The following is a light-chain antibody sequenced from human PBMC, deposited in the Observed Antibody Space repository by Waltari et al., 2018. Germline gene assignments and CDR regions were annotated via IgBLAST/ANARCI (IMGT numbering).Light chain of an antibody. CDR3: CSYAGGSPRWV. J-gene: IGLJ3*02. CDR2: EDN. Sequence: QSALTQPASVSGSPGQSITISCTASSSDVGRHTFVSSYQQHPGKAPKVMIYEDNKRPAGLSNRFSGSKSGNTASLTISGLQADDEADYYCCSYAGGSPRWVFGGGTKLTVL. V-gene: IGLV2-23*01. CDR1: SSDVGRHTF.